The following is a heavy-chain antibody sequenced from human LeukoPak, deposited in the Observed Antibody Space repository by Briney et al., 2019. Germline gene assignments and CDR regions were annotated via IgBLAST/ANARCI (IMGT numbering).Heavy chain of an antibody. CDR1: GGSISSDY. Sequence: NPSETLSLTCTVSGGSISSDYWSWIRQPPGKGLEWIGYIYYGGSTYYNPSLKSRVTISVDTSKNQFSLKLGSVTAADTAVYYCARGGGYYDSSGYRGSDAFDIWGQGTMVTVSS. CDR3: ARGGGYYDSSGYRGSDAFDI. D-gene: IGHD3-22*01. V-gene: IGHV4-59*12. CDR2: IYYGGST. J-gene: IGHJ3*02.